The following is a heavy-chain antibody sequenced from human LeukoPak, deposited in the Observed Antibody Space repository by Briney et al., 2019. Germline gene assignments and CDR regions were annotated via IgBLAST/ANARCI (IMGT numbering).Heavy chain of an antibody. V-gene: IGHV1-69*06. CDR3: ARDLPEDYGDYEYYMDV. Sequence: GASVKVSCKASGGTFSSYAISWVRQAPGQGLEGMGRIIPIFGTANYAQKFQGRVTITADKSTSTAYMELSSLRSEDTAVYYCARDLPEDYGDYEYYMDVWGKGTTVTVSS. CDR2: IIPIFGTA. CDR1: GGTFSSYA. J-gene: IGHJ6*03. D-gene: IGHD4-17*01.